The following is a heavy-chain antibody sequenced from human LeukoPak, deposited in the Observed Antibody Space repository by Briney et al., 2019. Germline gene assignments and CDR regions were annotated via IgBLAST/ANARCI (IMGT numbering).Heavy chain of an antibody. D-gene: IGHD6-25*01. J-gene: IGHJ4*02. V-gene: IGHV4-61*01. CDR2: IYYSGST. CDR1: GGSVSNSLYY. Sequence: PSETLSLTCTVSGGSVSNSLYYWSRIRQPPGKGLEWIGYIYYSGSTSYNPSLKGRVTISIDTSKSQFSLKLNSVTAADTAVYYCARVLRAASWRSYDYWGQGSLVTVSS. CDR3: ARVLRAASWRSYDY.